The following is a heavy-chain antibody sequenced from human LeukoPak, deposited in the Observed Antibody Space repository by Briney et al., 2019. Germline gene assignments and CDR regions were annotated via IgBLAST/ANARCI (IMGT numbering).Heavy chain of an antibody. V-gene: IGHV4-34*01. CDR3: ARDRPIDY. CDR2: INHSGST. J-gene: IGHJ4*02. Sequence: SETLSLTCAVYGGSFSGYYWSWIRQPPGKGLEGIGEINHSGSTNYNPSLKRRVTISVDTSKNQFSLKLSSVTAADTAVYYCARDRPIDYWGQGTLVTVSS. CDR1: GGSFSGYY.